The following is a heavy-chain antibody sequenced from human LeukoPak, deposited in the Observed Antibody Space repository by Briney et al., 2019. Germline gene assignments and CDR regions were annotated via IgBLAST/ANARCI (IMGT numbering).Heavy chain of an antibody. D-gene: IGHD1-26*01. CDR3: LREVGPFDY. Sequence: GGSLRLSCAASGFTFSSYSMNWVRQAPGKGLEWVSYISSSSSTIYYADSVKGRFTISRDNSKNTLYLQMNSLRAEDTAVYFCLREVGPFDYWGQGTLVTVSS. V-gene: IGHV3-48*01. CDR2: ISSSSSTI. CDR1: GFTFSSYS. J-gene: IGHJ4*02.